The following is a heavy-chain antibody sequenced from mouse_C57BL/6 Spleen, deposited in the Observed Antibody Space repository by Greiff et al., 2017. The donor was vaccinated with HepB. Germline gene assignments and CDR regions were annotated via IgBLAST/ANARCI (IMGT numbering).Heavy chain of an antibody. V-gene: IGHV1-50*01. D-gene: IGHD2-3*01. Sequence: QVQLQQSGAELVKPGASVKLSCKASGYTFTSYWMQWVKQRPGQGLEWIGEIDPSDSYTNYNQKFKGKATLTVDTSSSTAYMQLSSLTSEDSAVYYCARGLLPNYYAMDYWGQGTSVTVSS. CDR2: IDPSDSYT. CDR1: GYTFTSYW. J-gene: IGHJ4*01. CDR3: ARGLLPNYYAMDY.